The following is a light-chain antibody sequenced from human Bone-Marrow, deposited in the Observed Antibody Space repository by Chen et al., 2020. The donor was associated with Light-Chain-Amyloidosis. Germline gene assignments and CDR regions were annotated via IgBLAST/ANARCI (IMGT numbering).Light chain of an antibody. CDR2: DDS. Sequence: SYVLTQPSSVSVAPGQTATIACGGNNIGSTSVHWYQQTPGHAPLLVVYDDSDRPSGIPERLSGSNSGNTATLTISRVEAGDEADYYCQVWDRSSDRPVLGGGTKLTVL. CDR1: NIGSTS. J-gene: IGLJ3*02. V-gene: IGLV3-21*02. CDR3: QVWDRSSDRPV.